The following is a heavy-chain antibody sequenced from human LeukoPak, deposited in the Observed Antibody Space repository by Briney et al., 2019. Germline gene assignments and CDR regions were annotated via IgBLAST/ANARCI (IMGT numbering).Heavy chain of an antibody. J-gene: IGHJ4*02. CDR2: IYYSGST. D-gene: IGHD3-22*01. Sequence: KASETLSLTCTVSGGSISSGGYYWSWIRQHPGQGLEWIGYIYYSGSTYYNPSLKSRVTISVDTSKNQFSLKLSSVTAADTAVYYCARFNGITMIGEDWGQGTLVTVSS. V-gene: IGHV4-31*03. CDR3: ARFNGITMIGED. CDR1: GGSISSGGYY.